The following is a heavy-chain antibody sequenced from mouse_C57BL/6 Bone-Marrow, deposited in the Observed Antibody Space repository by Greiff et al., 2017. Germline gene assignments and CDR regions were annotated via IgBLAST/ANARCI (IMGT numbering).Heavy chain of an antibody. CDR1: GFNFSSYA. CDR2: ISDGGSYT. J-gene: IGHJ2*01. D-gene: IGHD1-1*01. Sequence: EVHLVESGGGLVKPGGSLKLSCAASGFNFSSYAMSWVRQTPEKRLEWVATISDGGSYTYYPDNVKGRFTISRDNAKNTLYLQMSHLKSEDTAMYYCARDRTLVGYYFDYWGQGTTLTVSS. V-gene: IGHV5-4*01. CDR3: ARDRTLVGYYFDY.